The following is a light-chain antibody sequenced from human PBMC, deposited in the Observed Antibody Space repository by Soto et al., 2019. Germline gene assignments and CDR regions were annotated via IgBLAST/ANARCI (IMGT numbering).Light chain of an antibody. CDR2: AAS. V-gene: IGKV1-39*01. CDR3: QQSYSTPYT. J-gene: IGKJ2*01. Sequence: DIQMTQSPSSLYASVGDRVTITCRASQGISSYLNWYQQKPGKAPKLLIYAASSVQSGVPSRFSGSGSGTDFTLTISSLQPEDFATYYCQQSYSTPYTFGQGTKLEIK. CDR1: QGISSY.